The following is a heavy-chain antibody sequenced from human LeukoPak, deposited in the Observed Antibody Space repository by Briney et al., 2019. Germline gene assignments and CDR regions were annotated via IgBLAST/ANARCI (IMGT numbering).Heavy chain of an antibody. Sequence: SETLSLTCAVYGGSFRGYYWSWIRQPPGKGLEWIGEINHSGSTNYNSSLKSRVTISVDTSKNQFSLKLSSVTAADTAVYYCARAVRGYCSSTSCYRDYYYGMDVWGKGTTVTVSS. J-gene: IGHJ6*04. V-gene: IGHV4-34*01. CDR3: ARAVRGYCSSTSCYRDYYYGMDV. CDR1: GGSFRGYY. D-gene: IGHD2-2*02. CDR2: INHSGST.